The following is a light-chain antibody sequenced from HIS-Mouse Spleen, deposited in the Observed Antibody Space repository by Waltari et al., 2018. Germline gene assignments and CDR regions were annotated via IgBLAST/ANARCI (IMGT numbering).Light chain of an antibody. CDR3: CSYAGSSTLV. V-gene: IGLV2-23*01. Sequence: QSALTQPASVSGSPGQSITISCTGISRDRGSXXLVSWYQQHPGKAPKLMIYEGSKRPSGVSNRFSGSKSGNTASLTISGLQAEDEADYYCCSYAGSSTLVFGGGTKLTVL. CDR1: SRDRGSXXL. CDR2: EGS. J-gene: IGLJ2*01.